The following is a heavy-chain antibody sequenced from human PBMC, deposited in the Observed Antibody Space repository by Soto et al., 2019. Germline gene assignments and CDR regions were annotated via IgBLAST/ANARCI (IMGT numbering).Heavy chain of an antibody. V-gene: IGHV3-7*05. Sequence: EVQLVESGGGLVQPGGSLRLSCAASGFTFNDYWMTWVRQAPGKGLVWVANINRDGTEKNYVDSVKGRFTVSRDNAKNSLHLQMYSLRAEDTAVYYCVRDRTEYGSYGSSYYDVFDIWGQGTKVTVSS. D-gene: IGHD6-6*01. CDR1: GFTFNDYW. CDR2: INRDGTEK. J-gene: IGHJ3*02. CDR3: VRDRTEYGSYGSSYYDVFDI.